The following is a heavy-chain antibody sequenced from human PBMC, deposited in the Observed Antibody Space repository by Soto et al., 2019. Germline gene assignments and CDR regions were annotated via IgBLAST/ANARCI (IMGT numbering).Heavy chain of an antibody. CDR2: IWYDGSNK. J-gene: IGHJ6*02. CDR3: ARDWLGYCSGGSCEDYYYGMDV. Sequence: GGSLRLSCAASGFTFSSYGMHWVRQAPGKGLEWVAVIWYDGSNKYYADSVKGRFTISRDNSKNTLYLQMNSLRAEDTAVYYCARDWLGYCSGGSCEDYYYGMDVWGQGTTVTVS. D-gene: IGHD2-15*01. CDR1: GFTFSSYG. V-gene: IGHV3-33*01.